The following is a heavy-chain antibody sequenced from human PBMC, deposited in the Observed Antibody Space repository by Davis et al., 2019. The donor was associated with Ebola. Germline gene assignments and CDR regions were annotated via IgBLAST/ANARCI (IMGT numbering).Heavy chain of an antibody. V-gene: IGHV3-74*01. CDR2: IRSDGSAR. CDR1: GFTVNNYW. Sequence: HTGGSLRLSCVASGFTVNNYWMHWVRQAPGKGLVWVSGIRSDGSARRYADSVKGRFTISGDNAKNTLYLRMNSLRAEDTAVYYCARAMRSGYYDYYYYGMDVWGKGTTVTVSS. CDR3: ARAMRSGYYDYYYYGMDV. J-gene: IGHJ6*04. D-gene: IGHD3-3*01.